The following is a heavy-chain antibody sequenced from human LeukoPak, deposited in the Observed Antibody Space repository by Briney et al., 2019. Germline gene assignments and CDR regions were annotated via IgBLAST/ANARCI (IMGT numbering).Heavy chain of an antibody. CDR2: IKQDGSEK. Sequence: GGSLRLSCAAAGFTFSSYAMSWVRQAPGKGLEWVANIKQDGSEKYYVDSVKGRFTISRDNAKNSLYLQMNSLRAEDTAVYYCARVANHFDYWGQGTLVTVSS. CDR3: ARVANHFDY. CDR1: GFTFSSYA. V-gene: IGHV3-7*01. D-gene: IGHD1-14*01. J-gene: IGHJ4*02.